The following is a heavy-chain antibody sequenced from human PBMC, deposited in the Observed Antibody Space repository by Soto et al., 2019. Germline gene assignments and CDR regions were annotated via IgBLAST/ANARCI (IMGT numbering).Heavy chain of an antibody. CDR3: AKDQQPTTIRYYYYYYGMDV. CDR2: ISGSGGST. Sequence: GGSLRLSCPASGFTFSSYAMSWVRQAPGKGLEWVSAISGSGGSTYYADSVKGRFTISRDNSKNTLYLQMNSLRAEDTAVYYCAKDQQPTTIRYYYYYYGMDVWGQGTTVTVSS. V-gene: IGHV3-23*01. J-gene: IGHJ6*02. D-gene: IGHD6-13*01. CDR1: GFTFSSYA.